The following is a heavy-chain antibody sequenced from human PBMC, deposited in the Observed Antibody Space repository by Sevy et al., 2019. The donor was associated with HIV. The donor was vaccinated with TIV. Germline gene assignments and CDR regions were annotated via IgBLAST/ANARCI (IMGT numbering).Heavy chain of an antibody. CDR1: GHTLNQLS. CDR2: FDPEDGET. V-gene: IGHV1-24*01. CDR3: ASAREYYEDNSGYFDY. D-gene: IGHD3-22*01. Sequence: SVKVSCKVSGHTLNQLSMHWVRQAPGKGLEWMGRFDPEDGETIYAQRFQGRFTMTEDTSTDTAYMHLSSLRSEDTAVYYCASAREYYEDNSGYFDYWGQGTLVTVSS. J-gene: IGHJ4*02.